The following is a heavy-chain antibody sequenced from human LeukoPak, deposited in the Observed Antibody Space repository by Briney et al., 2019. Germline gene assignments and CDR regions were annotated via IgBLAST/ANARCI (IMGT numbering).Heavy chain of an antibody. CDR1: GFTFSSYW. Sequence: GGSLRLSCAASGFTFSSYWMSWVRQAPGKGLEWVANIKQDGSEKYCVDSVKGRFTISRDNAKNSLYLQMNSLRAEDTAVYYCARVATMVRGLLYYYMDVWGKGPTVTVSS. D-gene: IGHD3-10*01. CDR3: ARVATMVRGLLYYYMDV. V-gene: IGHV3-7*01. J-gene: IGHJ6*03. CDR2: IKQDGSEK.